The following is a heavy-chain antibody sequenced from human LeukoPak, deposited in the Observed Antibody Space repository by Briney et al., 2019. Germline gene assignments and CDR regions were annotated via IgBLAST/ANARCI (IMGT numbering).Heavy chain of an antibody. J-gene: IGHJ4*02. V-gene: IGHV4-34*01. CDR3: ARAVTYYYGSGRAYYFDY. D-gene: IGHD3-10*01. CDR2: INHSGST. Sequence: PSETLSLTCAVYGGSFSGYYWSWIRQPPGKGLEWIGEINHSGSTNYNPSLKSRVTISVDTSRNQFSLKLSSVTAADTAVYYCARAVTYYYGSGRAYYFDYWGQGTLVTVSS. CDR1: GGSFSGYY.